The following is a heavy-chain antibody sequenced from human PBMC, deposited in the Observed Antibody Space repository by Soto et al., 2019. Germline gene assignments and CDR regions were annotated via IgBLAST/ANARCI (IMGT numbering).Heavy chain of an antibody. CDR2: IYYSGST. J-gene: IGHJ4*02. CDR3: ARAIATVTTWTENYYFDY. D-gene: IGHD4-17*01. CDR1: GGSISSGDYY. Sequence: PSETLSLTCTVSGGSISSGDYYWSWIRQPPGKGLEWIGYIYYSGSTYYNPSLKSRVTISVDTSKNQFSLKLSSVTAADTAVYYCARAIATVTTWTENYYFDYWGQGTLVTVSS. V-gene: IGHV4-30-4*01.